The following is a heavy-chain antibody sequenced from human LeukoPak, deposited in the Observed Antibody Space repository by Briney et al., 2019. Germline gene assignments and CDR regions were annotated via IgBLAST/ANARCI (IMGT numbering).Heavy chain of an antibody. CDR1: GFTFSSYA. Sequence: PGGSLRLSCAASGFTFSSYAMSWVRQAPGKGLEWVSAISGSGGSTYYADSVKGRFTISRDNSKNTLYLQMNSLRVEDTAVYYCAKGTAYATSYNWFDPWGQGTLVTVSS. J-gene: IGHJ5*02. V-gene: IGHV3-23*01. CDR2: ISGSGGST. D-gene: IGHD5-12*01. CDR3: AKGTAYATSYNWFDP.